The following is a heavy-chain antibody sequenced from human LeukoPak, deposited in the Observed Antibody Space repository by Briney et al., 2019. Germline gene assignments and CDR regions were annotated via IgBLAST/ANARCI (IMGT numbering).Heavy chain of an antibody. Sequence: SETLSLTCTVSGGSISSYYWSWIRQPPGKGLEWIGYIYYSGSTYYNPSLKSRVTISVDTSKNQFSLKLSSVTAADTAVYYCARHGSFSDFWSGYYHNWFDPWGQGTLVTVSS. J-gene: IGHJ5*02. V-gene: IGHV4-59*04. CDR1: GGSISSYY. CDR3: ARHGSFSDFWSGYYHNWFDP. D-gene: IGHD3-3*01. CDR2: IYYSGST.